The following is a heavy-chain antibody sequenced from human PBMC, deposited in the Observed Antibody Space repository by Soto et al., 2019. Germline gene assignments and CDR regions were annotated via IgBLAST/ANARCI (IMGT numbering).Heavy chain of an antibody. CDR2: ISYDGSNK. CDR1: GFIFNSYG. D-gene: IGHD5-18*01. V-gene: IGHV3-30*18. J-gene: IGHJ6*02. Sequence: PGGSLRLSCAASGFIFNSYGMHWVRQAPGKGLEWVAVISYDGSNKYYADSVKGRFTISRDNSKNTLYLQMNSLRAEDTAVYYCAKGSRYSYGYDYYYGMDVWGQGTTVTVSS. CDR3: AKGSRYSYGYDYYYGMDV.